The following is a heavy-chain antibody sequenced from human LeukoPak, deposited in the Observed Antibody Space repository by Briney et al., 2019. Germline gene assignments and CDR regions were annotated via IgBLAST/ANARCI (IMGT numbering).Heavy chain of an antibody. Sequence: GGSLRLSCAASGFTFSGSAMSWVRQAPGKGLEWVSGISGSGGSTFYADSVKGRFTISRDNSKNTLYLQMNSLRAEDTAVYYCVRDLDGSGSYSDDYWGQGTLVTVSS. CDR2: ISGSGGST. D-gene: IGHD3-10*01. V-gene: IGHV3-23*01. CDR1: GFTFSGSA. CDR3: VRDLDGSGSYSDDY. J-gene: IGHJ4*02.